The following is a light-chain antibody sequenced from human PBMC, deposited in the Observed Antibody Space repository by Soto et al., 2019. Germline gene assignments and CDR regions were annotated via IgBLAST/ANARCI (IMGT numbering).Light chain of an antibody. CDR3: QQANSFPLT. V-gene: IGKV1-12*01. CDR2: ASS. J-gene: IGKJ3*01. CDR1: QGVRSW. Sequence: DLQMTQSPSSVSASVGDRVTITCRASQGVRSWLAWYQQKPGKAPELLIYASSSLQSGVPSRFSGSGSGTEFTLTISSLQPEDFATYYCQQANSFPLTFGPGTKVDIK.